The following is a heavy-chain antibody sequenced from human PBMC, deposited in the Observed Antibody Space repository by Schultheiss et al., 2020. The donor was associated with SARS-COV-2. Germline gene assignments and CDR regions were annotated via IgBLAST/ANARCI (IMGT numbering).Heavy chain of an antibody. Sequence: ASVKVSCKASGYTFTSYYMHWVRQAPGQGLEWMGWISAYNGNTNYAQKLQGRVTMTRNTSISTAYMELSSLRSEDTAVYYCASPQGGPWGQGTLVTVSS. J-gene: IGHJ5*02. CDR1: GYTFTSYY. CDR2: ISAYNGNT. CDR3: ASPQGGP. D-gene: IGHD1-26*01. V-gene: IGHV1-8*02.